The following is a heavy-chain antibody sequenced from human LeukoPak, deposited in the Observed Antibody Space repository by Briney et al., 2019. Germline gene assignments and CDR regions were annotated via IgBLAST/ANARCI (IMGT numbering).Heavy chain of an antibody. D-gene: IGHD3-9*01. CDR3: ASSGYYDILTGPRPFDY. CDR1: GFTFSSYA. V-gene: IGHV3-30-3*01. CDR2: ISYDGGNK. J-gene: IGHJ4*02. Sequence: GGSLRLSCAASGFTFSSYAMHWVRQAPGKGLEWVSVISYDGGNKYYADSVKGRFTISRDNSKNTLYLQMNSLRAEDTAVYYCASSGYYDILTGPRPFDYWGQGTLVTVSS.